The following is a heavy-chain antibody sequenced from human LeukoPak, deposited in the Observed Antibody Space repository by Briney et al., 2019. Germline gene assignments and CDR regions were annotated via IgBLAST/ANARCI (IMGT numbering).Heavy chain of an antibody. CDR2: IWYDGSNK. J-gene: IGHJ6*02. V-gene: IGHV3-33*01. CDR3: ARDSYYGSGSYYVPAYYYYGMDV. CDR1: GFTFSSYG. D-gene: IGHD3-10*01. Sequence: GRSLRLSCAASGFTFSSYGMHWVRQAPGKGLEWVAVIWYDGSNKYYADSVKGRFTISRDNSKNTLYLQMNSLRAEDTAVYYCARDSYYGSGSYYVPAYYYYGMDVWGQGTTVTVSS.